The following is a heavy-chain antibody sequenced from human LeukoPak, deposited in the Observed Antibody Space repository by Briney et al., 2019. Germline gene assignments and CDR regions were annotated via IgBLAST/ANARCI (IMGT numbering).Heavy chain of an antibody. CDR1: GFNFSSYS. D-gene: IGHD3-10*01. J-gene: IGHJ4*02. V-gene: IGHV3-23*01. Sequence: GGSLRLSCAGSGFNFSSYSMSWVRQAPGKGLEWVSAISGSGGSTYYADSVKGRFTISRDNSKNTLYLQMNSLRAEDTAVYYCAKDRGIISDYWGQGTLVTVSS. CDR3: AKDRGIISDY. CDR2: ISGSGGST.